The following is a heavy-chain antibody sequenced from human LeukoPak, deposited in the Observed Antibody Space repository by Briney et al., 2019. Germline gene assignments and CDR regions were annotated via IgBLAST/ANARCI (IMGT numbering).Heavy chain of an antibody. V-gene: IGHV4-31*03. Sequence: SQTLSLTCTVSGGSISSGGYYWSWIRQHPGKGLEWIGYIYYSGSTYYNPSLKSRVTISVDTSKNQFSLKLSSVTAADAAVYYCARGVTTYWAFDVWGQGTMVTVSS. CDR2: IYYSGST. CDR3: ARGVTTYWAFDV. J-gene: IGHJ3*01. D-gene: IGHD4-17*01. CDR1: GGSISSGGYY.